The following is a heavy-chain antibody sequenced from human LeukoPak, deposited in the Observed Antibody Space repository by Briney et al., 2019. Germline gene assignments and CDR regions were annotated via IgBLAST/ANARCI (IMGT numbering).Heavy chain of an antibody. D-gene: IGHD1-26*01. J-gene: IGHJ6*03. Sequence: GGSLRLSCAASGFTFSSYEMNWVRQAPGKGLEWVSAISGSGGSTYYADSVKGRFTISRDNSKNTLYLQMSSLRAEDTAVYYCAKGSIVGATSYYYIDVWGKGTTVTISS. CDR1: GFTFSSYE. V-gene: IGHV3-23*01. CDR2: ISGSGGST. CDR3: AKGSIVGATSYYYIDV.